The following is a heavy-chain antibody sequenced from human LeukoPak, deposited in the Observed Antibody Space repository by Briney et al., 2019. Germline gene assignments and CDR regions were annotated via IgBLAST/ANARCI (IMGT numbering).Heavy chain of an antibody. D-gene: IGHD5-18*01. Sequence: ASVKVSCKTSGYTYTNYGLSWVRQAPGHGLEWMGWISGYNGKTNSAQNFQGRVTMTTDTSTTAAYVELRSLRSDDTAVYYCARDTGYSYASGTLDFWGPGTLVTVSS. CDR3: ARDTGYSYASGTLDF. V-gene: IGHV1-18*01. J-gene: IGHJ4*02. CDR1: GYTYTNYG. CDR2: ISGYNGKT.